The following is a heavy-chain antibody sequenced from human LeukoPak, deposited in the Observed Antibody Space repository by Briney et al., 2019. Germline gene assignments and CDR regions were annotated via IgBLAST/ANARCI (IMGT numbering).Heavy chain of an antibody. D-gene: IGHD3-10*01. CDR3: AKEITMIRGVIKLGFDY. CDR2: ISGGGGST. CDR1: GFTFSSYA. J-gene: IGHJ4*02. Sequence: GGSLRLSCAVSGFTFSSYAMTWVRQAPGKGLEWVSAISGGGGSTYYADSVKGRFTISRDNPKNTLYLQMNSLRAEDTAVYYCAKEITMIRGVIKLGFDYWGQGTLVTVSS. V-gene: IGHV3-23*01.